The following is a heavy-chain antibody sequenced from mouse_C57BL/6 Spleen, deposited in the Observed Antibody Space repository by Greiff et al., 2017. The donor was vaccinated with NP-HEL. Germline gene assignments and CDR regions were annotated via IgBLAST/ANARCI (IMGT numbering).Heavy chain of an antibody. J-gene: IGHJ2*01. CDR3: ARSLNWDAGDY. D-gene: IGHD4-1*01. V-gene: IGHV1-76*01. Sequence: VQLQQSGAELVRPGASVKLSCKASGYTFTDYYINWVKQRPGQGLEWIARIYPGSGNTYYNEKFKGKATLTAEKSSSTAYMQLSSLTSEDSAVYFCARSLNWDAGDYWGQGTTLTDSS. CDR1: GYTFTDYY. CDR2: IYPGSGNT.